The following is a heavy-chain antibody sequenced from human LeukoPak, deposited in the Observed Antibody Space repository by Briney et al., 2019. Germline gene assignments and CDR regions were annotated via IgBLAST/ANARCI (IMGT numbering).Heavy chain of an antibody. D-gene: IGHD6-19*01. Sequence: SETLSLTCAVYGGSFSGYYWSWIRQPPGKGLEWIGEINHSGSTNYNPSLKSRVTISVDTSKNQFSLKLSSVTAADTAVYYCARGPGDSSGWYLQHWGQGTLVTVPS. V-gene: IGHV4-34*01. CDR1: GGSFSGYY. CDR3: ARGPGDSSGWYLQH. J-gene: IGHJ1*01. CDR2: INHSGST.